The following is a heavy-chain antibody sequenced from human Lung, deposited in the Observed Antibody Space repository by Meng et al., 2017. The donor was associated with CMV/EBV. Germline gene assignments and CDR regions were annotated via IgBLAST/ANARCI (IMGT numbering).Heavy chain of an antibody. V-gene: IGHV2-5*01. CDR1: GFSLSISRLA. CDR2: IYWNDDK. Sequence: SGXXLVXSTQTLTLTCTFSGFSLSISRLAVGWIRQPPGKALECLGIIYWNDDKRYSPALKSRLTITKDISKNQVVLTMNNMDPAGTAPYYCAHARYSSFYYFIYXGQGXLVTVSS. J-gene: IGHJ4*02. CDR3: AHARYSSFYYFIY. D-gene: IGHD6-13*01.